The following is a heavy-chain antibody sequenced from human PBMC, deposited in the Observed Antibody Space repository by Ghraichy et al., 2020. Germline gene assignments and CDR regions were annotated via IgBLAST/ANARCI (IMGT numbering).Heavy chain of an antibody. D-gene: IGHD3-10*01. CDR2: SSATGAST. CDR1: GFTFSRYA. Sequence: GGSLRLSCAASGFTFSRYAMSWVRRAPGKGLEWVSASSATGASTYYADPVKGRFTISRDNSKNTLYLQMNSLRVEDTAVYYCAKDTGSDGSGPSHAFDIWGQGTMVTVSS. V-gene: IGHV3-23*01. CDR3: AKDTGSDGSGPSHAFDI. J-gene: IGHJ3*02.